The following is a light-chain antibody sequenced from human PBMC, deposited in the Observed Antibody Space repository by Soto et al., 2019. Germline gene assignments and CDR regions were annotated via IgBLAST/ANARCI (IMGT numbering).Light chain of an antibody. Sequence: ALTQPPSVSGSPGQSVTISCTGTSSDVGSYNRVSWYQQPPGTAPKLMIYEVSNRPSGVPDRFSGSKSGNTASLTISGLQAEDEADYYCSLYTTNSTWVFGGGTKLTVL. CDR3: SLYTTNSTWV. V-gene: IGLV2-18*01. J-gene: IGLJ3*02. CDR1: SSDVGSYNR. CDR2: EVS.